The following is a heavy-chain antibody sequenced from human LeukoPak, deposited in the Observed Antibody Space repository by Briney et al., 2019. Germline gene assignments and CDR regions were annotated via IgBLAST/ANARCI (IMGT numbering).Heavy chain of an antibody. J-gene: IGHJ5*02. CDR1: GFTLSHYW. CDR2: IKEDGSET. CDR3: VRGGSYTFDP. V-gene: IGHV3-7*01. Sequence: GGSLRLSCSASGFTLSHYWMTWVRQAPGKGLEWAASIKEDGSETSYVYSVNGRFTISRDNTKNSVYLQMNRLGGEDTDVYYCVRGGSYTFDPWGQGILVLVSS. D-gene: IGHD1-26*01.